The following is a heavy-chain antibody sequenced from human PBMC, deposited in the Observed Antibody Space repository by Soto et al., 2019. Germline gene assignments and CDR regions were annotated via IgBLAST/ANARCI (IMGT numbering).Heavy chain of an antibody. CDR1: GFVFSSYA. J-gene: IGHJ3*02. D-gene: IGHD6-19*01. V-gene: IGHV3-23*01. CDR3: TKTTDGWFSAFEI. Sequence: GGSLRLSCAASGFVFSSYAMSWVRQAPGKGLEWVSAISGSGTTAYYADSVKGRFIFSRDNPKNTMYLQMNSLRAEDTAVYFCTKTTDGWFSAFEIWGQGTVVTVSS. CDR2: ISGSGTTA.